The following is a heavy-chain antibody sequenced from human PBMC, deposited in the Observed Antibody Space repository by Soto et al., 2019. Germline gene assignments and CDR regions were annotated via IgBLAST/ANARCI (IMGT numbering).Heavy chain of an antibody. CDR1: GFDFISSG. J-gene: IGHJ6*02. D-gene: IGHD2-15*01. V-gene: IGHV1-58*02. CDR2: IVVYSGQT. Sequence: QMQLVQSGPEVKKPGTSVKVSCRASGFDFISSGIQWVRQARGQGLEWRGWIVVYSGQTHYEQKFQDRVTITRDTSTGTAYIEMTSLSSEDTAVYYCSSDRPDTASRWFVWGQGTAVTVSS. CDR3: SSDRPDTASRWFV.